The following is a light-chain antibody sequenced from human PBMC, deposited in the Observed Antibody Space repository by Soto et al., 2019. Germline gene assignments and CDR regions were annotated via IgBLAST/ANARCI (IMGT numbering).Light chain of an antibody. CDR1: SSDVGAYNY. Sequence: QSALTQPPSASGSPGQSVTISCTGTSSDVGAYNYVSWYQQHPGKAPKLMIFEVSKRPSGVPDRFSGSKSGNTASLTVSGLQDEDEADYYSSSYAGSNNFVVFGGGTKVTVL. CDR3: SSYAGSNNFVV. CDR2: EVS. J-gene: IGLJ2*01. V-gene: IGLV2-8*01.